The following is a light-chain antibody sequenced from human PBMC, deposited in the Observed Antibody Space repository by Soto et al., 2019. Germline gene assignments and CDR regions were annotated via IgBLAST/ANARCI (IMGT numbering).Light chain of an antibody. J-gene: IGKJ4*01. V-gene: IGKV3-15*01. Sequence: EILLTQSPGTLSLSPGERATLSCRASQSVSSSYLAWYQQKPGQAPRLLIYGASTRATGTPARFSGSGSGTEFTLTITSLQSDDFALYFCQHYNNLPLTFGGGTKVDIK. CDR2: GAS. CDR1: QSVSSSY. CDR3: QHYNNLPLT.